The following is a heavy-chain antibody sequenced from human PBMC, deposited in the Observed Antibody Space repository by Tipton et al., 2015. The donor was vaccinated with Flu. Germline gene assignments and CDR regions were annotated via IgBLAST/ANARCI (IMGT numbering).Heavy chain of an antibody. V-gene: IGHV3-30*18. CDR3: AKGVQWLVLAYGMDV. CDR1: GFTFSTYG. CDR2: ISYDGSNK. J-gene: IGHJ6*02. D-gene: IGHD6-19*01. Sequence: QLVQSGGGVVQPGRSLRLSCAASGFTFSTYGIHWVRQAPGKGLEWVAVISYDGSNKYYADSVKGRFTISRDNSKNTLYLQMNSLRAEDTGVYYCAKGVQWLVLAYGMDVWGQGTTVTVSS.